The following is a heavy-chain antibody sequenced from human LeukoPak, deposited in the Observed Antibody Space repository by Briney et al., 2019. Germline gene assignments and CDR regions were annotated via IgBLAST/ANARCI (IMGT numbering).Heavy chain of an antibody. J-gene: IGHJ4*02. D-gene: IGHD6-13*01. Sequence: GGSLRLSCAASGFAFSDYYMNWIRQAPGKGLEWVSYISGSSSYTNYADSVKGRFTISRDNAKNPLYLQMNSLRAEDTAVYYCATRGHSSSWYYFDYWGQGTLVTVSS. CDR3: ATRGHSSSWYYFDY. CDR2: ISGSSSYT. CDR1: GFAFSDYY. V-gene: IGHV3-11*03.